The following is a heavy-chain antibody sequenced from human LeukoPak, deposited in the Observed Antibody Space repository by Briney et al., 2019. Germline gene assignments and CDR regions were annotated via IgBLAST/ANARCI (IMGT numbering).Heavy chain of an antibody. CDR3: ARAYDTSGYYYALGY. CDR2: ISYDGSNK. CDR1: GFTLSSYA. J-gene: IGHJ4*02. Sequence: GGSLRLSCAASGFTLSSYAMHWVRQAPVKGLEWVAVISYDGSNKYYADSVKGRFTISRDNSKNTLYLQMNSLRAEDTAVYYCARAYDTSGYYYALGYWGQGTLVTVSS. D-gene: IGHD3-22*01. V-gene: IGHV3-30*04.